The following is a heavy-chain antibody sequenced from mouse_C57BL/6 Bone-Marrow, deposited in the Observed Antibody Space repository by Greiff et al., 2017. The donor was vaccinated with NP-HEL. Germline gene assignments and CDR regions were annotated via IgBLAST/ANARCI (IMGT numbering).Heavy chain of an antibody. D-gene: IGHD2-3*01. CDR3: ARQIDGYYVLYWYFDV. J-gene: IGHJ1*03. CDR1: GYSFTGYY. CDR2: INPSTGGT. V-gene: IGHV1-42*01. Sequence: EVKLMESGPELVKPGASVKISCKASGYSFTGYYMNWVKQSPEKSLEWIGEINPSTGGTTYNQKFKAKATLTVDKSSSTAYMQLKSLTSEDSAVYYCARQIDGYYVLYWYFDVWGTGTTVTVSS.